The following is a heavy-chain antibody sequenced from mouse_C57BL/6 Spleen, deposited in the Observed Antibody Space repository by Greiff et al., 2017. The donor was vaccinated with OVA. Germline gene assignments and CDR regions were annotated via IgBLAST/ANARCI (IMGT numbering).Heavy chain of an antibody. Sequence: QVQLQQSGAELVRPGTSVKVSCKASGYAFTNYLIEWVKQRPGQGLEWIGVINPGSGGTNYNEKFKGKATLTADKSSSTAYMQLSSLTSEDSAVYFCARSGHYYGSSSFAYWGQGTLVTVSA. CDR3: ARSGHYYGSSSFAY. J-gene: IGHJ3*01. D-gene: IGHD1-1*01. CDR2: INPGSGGT. CDR1: GYAFTNYL. V-gene: IGHV1-54*01.